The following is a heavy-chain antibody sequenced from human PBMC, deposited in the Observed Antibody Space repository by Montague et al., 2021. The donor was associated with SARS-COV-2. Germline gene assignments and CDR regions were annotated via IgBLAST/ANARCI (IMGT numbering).Heavy chain of an antibody. J-gene: IGHJ2*01. Sequence: SETLSLTCTVSGGSISGYYWNWIRQSPGKGLEWIGYIYYSGSTKYNPSLKSRVTISVDTSKSQMSLRLNSVTAADTAVYYCAGDRGRFWHFDLWGRGTLVTVSS. V-gene: IGHV4-59*01. CDR2: IYYSGST. D-gene: IGHD5-12*01. CDR3: AGDRGRFWHFDL. CDR1: GGSISGYY.